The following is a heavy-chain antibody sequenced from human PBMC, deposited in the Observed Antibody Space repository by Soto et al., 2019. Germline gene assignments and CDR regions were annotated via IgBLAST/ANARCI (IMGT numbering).Heavy chain of an antibody. Sequence: QVQLVESGGGVVRPGRSLRLSCAASGFTFSSHTMHWVRQAPGKGLEWMAVISFDGKNEYYADSVKGRFTISRDNSKNTLFLQMNSLRAEDTAVFYCARDAAHNSDYFDYWGQGNLVTVSS. D-gene: IGHD2-15*01. CDR3: ARDAAHNSDYFDY. V-gene: IGHV3-30*04. CDR1: GFTFSSHT. CDR2: ISFDGKNE. J-gene: IGHJ4*02.